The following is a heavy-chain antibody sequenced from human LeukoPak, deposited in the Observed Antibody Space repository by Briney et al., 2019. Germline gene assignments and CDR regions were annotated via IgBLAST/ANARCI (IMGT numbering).Heavy chain of an antibody. D-gene: IGHD5-12*01. J-gene: IGHJ3*02. CDR3: ASPLSGQSFDI. CDR1: GFNVSSSY. V-gene: IGHV3-53*01. Sequence: GGSLRLSCAASGFNVSSSYMSWDRQAPGKGLEWVSIIYSGGTTYYADSVRGRFTVSRDKSKNTLYLQMNSLRAGDTAVYYCASPLSGQSFDIWGQGTMVTVSS. CDR2: IYSGGTT.